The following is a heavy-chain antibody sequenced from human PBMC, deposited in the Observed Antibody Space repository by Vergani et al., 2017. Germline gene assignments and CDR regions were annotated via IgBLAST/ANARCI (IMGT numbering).Heavy chain of an antibody. CDR3: AALHSFDY. Sequence: VQLQESGPGLVKPSGTLSLTCAVSGGSISSSNWWSWVRQPPGKGLEWVSVIYSGGSSTYYADSVKGRFTISRDNSKNTLYLQMNSLRAEDTAVYYCAALHSFDYWGQGTLVTVSS. V-gene: IGHV3-23*03. J-gene: IGHJ4*02. CDR2: IYSGGSST. CDR1: GGSISSSNW.